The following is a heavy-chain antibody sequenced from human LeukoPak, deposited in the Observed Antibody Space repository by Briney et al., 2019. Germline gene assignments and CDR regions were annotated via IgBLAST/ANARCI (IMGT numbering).Heavy chain of an antibody. Sequence: GGSLRLSCAASGFTFSSCGMHWVRQAPGEGLEWVAVIWYDGSNKYYADSVKGRFTISRDNSKNTLYLQMNSLRAEDTAVYYCARGGVRGVINYWGQGTLVTVSS. J-gene: IGHJ4*02. V-gene: IGHV3-33*01. CDR3: ARGGVRGVINY. CDR1: GFTFSSCG. D-gene: IGHD3-10*01. CDR2: IWYDGSNK.